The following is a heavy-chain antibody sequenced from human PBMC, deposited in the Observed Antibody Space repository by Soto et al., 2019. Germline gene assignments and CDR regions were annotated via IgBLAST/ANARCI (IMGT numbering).Heavy chain of an antibody. J-gene: IGHJ6*02. CDR2: IKEAGSEK. CDR3: AITMVWGAISDYYYGIDV. Sequence: GGSLRLSCAASGFTFSNYWMSWVRQAPGRGLEWVANIKEAGSEKYYVDSVKGRFTISRDNAKNSLYLQMNSLRAEDTVVYYCAITMVWGAISDYYYGIDVWGQGTTVTVSS. CDR1: GFTFSNYW. D-gene: IGHD3-10*01. V-gene: IGHV3-7*02.